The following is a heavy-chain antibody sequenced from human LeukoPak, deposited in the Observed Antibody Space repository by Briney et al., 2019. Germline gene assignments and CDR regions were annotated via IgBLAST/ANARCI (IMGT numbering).Heavy chain of an antibody. CDR1: GYTFTSYG. CDR3: ASRGDLKASDYYYYMDV. Sequence: GASVKVSCKASGYTFTSYGISWVRQAPGQGLEWMGWISAYNGNTNYAQKLQGRVTMTTDTSTSTAYMELSSLRSEDTAVYYCASRGDLKASDYYYYMDVWGKGTTVTVSS. J-gene: IGHJ6*03. CDR2: ISAYNGNT. D-gene: IGHD3-10*01. V-gene: IGHV1-18*01.